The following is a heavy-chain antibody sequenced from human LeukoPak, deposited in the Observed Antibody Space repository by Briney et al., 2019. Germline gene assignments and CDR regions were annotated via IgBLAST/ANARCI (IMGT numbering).Heavy chain of an antibody. V-gene: IGHV4-59*01. Sequence: SETLSLTCTVSGGSISGYSWSWIRQPPGKGLEWIGYIFYSGSTNYNPSPQSRVTISLDTSKNQFSLKLSSVTAADTAVYYCARVTSSSLRFDYWGQGTLVTVSS. D-gene: IGHD6-6*01. J-gene: IGHJ4*02. CDR1: GGSISGYS. CDR2: IFYSGST. CDR3: ARVTSSSLRFDY.